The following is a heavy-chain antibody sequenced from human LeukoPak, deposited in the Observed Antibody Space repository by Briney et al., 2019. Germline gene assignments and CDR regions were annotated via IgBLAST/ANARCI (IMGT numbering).Heavy chain of an antibody. Sequence: ASVKVSCKVSGYTLTELSMHWVRQAPGKGLEWMGGFDPEDGETIYAQKLQGRVTMTTDTSTSTAYMELRSLRSDDTAVYYCARDGGYYYDSSGATYYYGMDVWGQGTTVTVSS. V-gene: IGHV1-24*01. CDR3: ARDGGYYYDSSGATYYYGMDV. CDR1: GYTLTELS. CDR2: FDPEDGET. J-gene: IGHJ6*02. D-gene: IGHD3-22*01.